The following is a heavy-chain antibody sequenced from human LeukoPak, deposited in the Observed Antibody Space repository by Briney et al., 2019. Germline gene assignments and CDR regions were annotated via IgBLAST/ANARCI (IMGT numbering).Heavy chain of an antibody. V-gene: IGHV3-33*06. D-gene: IGHD3-22*01. J-gene: IGHJ4*02. CDR2: IWYDGSNK. CDR3: AKESGDDSSGYYEVFDY. Sequence: GRSLRLSCAASGFTFSSYGMHWVRQAPGKGLEWVAVIWYDGSNKYYADSVKGRFTISRDNSKNTLYLQMNSLRAEDTAVYYCAKESGDDSSGYYEVFDYWGQGTLVTVSS. CDR1: GFTFSSYG.